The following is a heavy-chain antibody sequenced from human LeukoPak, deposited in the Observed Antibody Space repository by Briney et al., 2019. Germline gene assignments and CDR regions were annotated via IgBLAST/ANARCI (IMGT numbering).Heavy chain of an antibody. CDR2: IKPDGSDK. CDR1: GFTFSVRW. V-gene: IGHV3-7*02. CDR3: ATGGTSGY. J-gene: IGHJ4*02. Sequence: PGGSLRLSCAASGFTFSVRWMSWVRQAPGRGLEWVANIKPDGSDKYYVDSVKGRFTISRDNAKNSLYLQMNSLRAEDTAVYYCATGGTSGYWGQGTLVTVSS.